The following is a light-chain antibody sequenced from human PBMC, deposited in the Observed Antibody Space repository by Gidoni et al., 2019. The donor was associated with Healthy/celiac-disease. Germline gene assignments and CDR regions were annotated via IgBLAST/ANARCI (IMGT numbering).Light chain of an antibody. CDR2: AAS. CDR3: QQCCSTPWT. CDR1: QSISSY. J-gene: IGKJ1*01. Sequence: MQMTKSPSSLSASVGDRVTITCRASQSISSYLNWYQQKPGKAPKLLIYAASSLQSGVPSRFSGSGSGTDFTLTISSLQPEDFAAYYCQQCCSTPWTFGQGTKVEIK. V-gene: IGKV1-39*01.